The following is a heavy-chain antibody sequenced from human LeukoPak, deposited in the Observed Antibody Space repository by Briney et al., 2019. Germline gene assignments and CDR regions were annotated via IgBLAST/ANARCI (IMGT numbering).Heavy chain of an antibody. Sequence: SETLSLTCTASCGSISNYYGSWIQQPPGKVLEWIGYIYYSDSTNYNPSLKSRVTISVDTSKNQFSLKLSSVTAADTAVYYCARDNNLEYWGQGTLVTVSS. D-gene: IGHD1/OR15-1a*01. CDR2: IYYSDST. CDR1: CGSISNYY. CDR3: ARDNNLEY. V-gene: IGHV4-59*12. J-gene: IGHJ4*02.